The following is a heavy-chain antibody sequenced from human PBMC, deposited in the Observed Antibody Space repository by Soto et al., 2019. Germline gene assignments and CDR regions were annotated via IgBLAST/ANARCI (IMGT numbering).Heavy chain of an antibody. D-gene: IGHD6-6*01. CDR1: GDSVSSISAA. CDR2: TYNRSKWYN. Sequence: SQTLSLTCAISGDSVSSISAAWNCIRQSPSSGLKWLGRTYNRSKWYNDYAVSVKRRITINPDTCQNHFSLQLKALSTADTAIDHCARVIAARPGDYYSYSGMDVWGQGTTVTVS. CDR3: ARVIAARPGDYYSYSGMDV. J-gene: IGHJ6*02. V-gene: IGHV6-1*01.